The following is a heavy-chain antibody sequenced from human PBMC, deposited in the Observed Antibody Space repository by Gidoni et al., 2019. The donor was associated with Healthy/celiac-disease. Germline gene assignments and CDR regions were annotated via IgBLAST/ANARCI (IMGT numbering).Heavy chain of an antibody. Sequence: EVPLVETGGGLIQPGGSLRLSCAASGFTVSSHYMSWVRQAPGKGLEWVSVIYSGGSTYYADSVKGRFTISRDNSKNTLYLQMNSLRAEDTAVYYCARETVPAASYYYYYYMDVWGKGTTVTVSS. V-gene: IGHV3-53*02. CDR1: GFTVSSHY. CDR3: ARETVPAASYYYYYYMDV. J-gene: IGHJ6*03. D-gene: IGHD2-2*01. CDR2: IYSGGST.